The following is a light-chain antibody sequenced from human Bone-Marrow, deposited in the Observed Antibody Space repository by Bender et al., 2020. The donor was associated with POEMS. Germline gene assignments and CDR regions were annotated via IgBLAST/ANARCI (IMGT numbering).Light chain of an antibody. CDR3: QSADNSSTIYV. CDR1: ALPNQY. V-gene: IGLV3-25*03. J-gene: IGLJ1*01. Sequence: SYELTQPPSVSVSPGQTARITCSGDALPNQYAYWYRQRPGQAPLLVMYKDTERPSGIPERFSGSSSGTTVTLTISGAQADDEADYYCQSADNSSTIYVFGNRTRLTVL. CDR2: KDT.